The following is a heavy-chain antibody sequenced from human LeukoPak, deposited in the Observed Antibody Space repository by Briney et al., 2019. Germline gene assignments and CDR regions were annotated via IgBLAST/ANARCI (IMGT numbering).Heavy chain of an antibody. Sequence: PSETLSLTCTVSGGSISSSRYYWGWIRQPPGKGLEWNGRIYYSGSPYYNPSLKSRVTISVDTSKNQFSLKLSSVTAADTAVYYGARHLRVRGWLRPYYYYYMDVWGKGTTVTISS. CDR1: GGSISSSRYY. J-gene: IGHJ6*03. CDR2: IYYSGSP. D-gene: IGHD3-10*01. CDR3: ARHLRVRGWLRPYYYYYMDV. V-gene: IGHV4-39*01.